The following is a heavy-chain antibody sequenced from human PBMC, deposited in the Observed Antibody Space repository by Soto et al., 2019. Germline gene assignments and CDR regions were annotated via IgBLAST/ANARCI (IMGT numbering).Heavy chain of an antibody. D-gene: IGHD3-22*01. J-gene: IGHJ4*02. CDR2: IYSGGST. Sequence: GALGDRWGGSGVTVRRSCKSGFRQAPGKGLEWVSVIYSGGSTYYADSVKGRFTISRDNSKNTLYLQMNSLRAEDTAVYYCARDYYDSSGYYDDGWPTGYWGQGT. CDR3: ARDYYDSSGYYDDGWPTGY. CDR1: GVTVRRSC. V-gene: IGHV3-66*01.